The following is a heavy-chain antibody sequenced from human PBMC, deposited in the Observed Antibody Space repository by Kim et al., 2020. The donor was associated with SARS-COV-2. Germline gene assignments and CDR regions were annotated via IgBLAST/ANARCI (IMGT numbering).Heavy chain of an antibody. J-gene: IGHJ6*02. CDR3: ARDRTRNYVPNYYYYGMDV. D-gene: IGHD1-7*01. CDR1: GYTFTSYA. CDR2: INTNTGNP. Sequence: ASVKVSCKASGYTFTSYAMNWVRQAPGQGLEWMGWINTNTGNPTYAQGFTGRFVFSLDTSVSTAYLQISSLKAEDTAVYYCARDRTRNYVPNYYYYGMDVWGQGTTVTVSS. V-gene: IGHV7-4-1*02.